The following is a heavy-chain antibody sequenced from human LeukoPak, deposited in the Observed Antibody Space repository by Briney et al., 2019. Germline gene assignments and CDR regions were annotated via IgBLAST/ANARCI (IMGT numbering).Heavy chain of an antibody. CDR1: GFTFDDYA. J-gene: IGHJ4*02. V-gene: IGHV3-43*02. D-gene: IGHD3-22*01. CDR3: AKDKVRSTNYYDGSGYILDY. CDR2: ISGDGGST. Sequence: GGSLRLSCAASGFTFDDYAMHWVRQAPGKGLEWVSLISGDGGSTYYADSVKGRFTISRDNSKNSLYLQMNSLRTEDTALYYCAKDKVRSTNYYDGSGYILDYWGQGTLVTVSS.